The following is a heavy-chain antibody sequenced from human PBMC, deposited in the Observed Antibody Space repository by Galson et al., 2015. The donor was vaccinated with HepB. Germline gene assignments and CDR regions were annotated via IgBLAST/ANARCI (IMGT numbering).Heavy chain of an antibody. Sequence: SVKVSCQASGYTFTNYYMHWVRQAPGQGLEWMGIINPSGSCTTYAQKFQGRVTMTRDTSTSRVYMELSSLRSEDTAVYYCARGASGYLTNGVCCGDVDYWGQGTLVTVSS. CDR2: INPSGSCT. J-gene: IGHJ4*02. CDR1: GYTFTNYY. V-gene: IGHV1-46*01. D-gene: IGHD2-8*01. CDR3: ARGASGYLTNGVCCGDVDY.